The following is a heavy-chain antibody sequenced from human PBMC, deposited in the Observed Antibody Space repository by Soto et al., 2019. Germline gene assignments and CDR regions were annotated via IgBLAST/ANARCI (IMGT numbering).Heavy chain of an antibody. CDR3: VRDPDIEMAPDAIDAMVA. CDR2: IDSDGSGT. J-gene: IGHJ6*04. Sequence: GGSLRLSCAATGFTFSSCWMHWVRQGPGKGLEWVSRIDSDGSGTSYADSGKGRFTTSTDNAKNTLYLQLNRLRAEDTAVYYCVRDPDIEMAPDAIDAMVAWGKGTTAT. V-gene: IGHV3-74*01. CDR1: GFTFSSCW. D-gene: IGHD2-2*02.